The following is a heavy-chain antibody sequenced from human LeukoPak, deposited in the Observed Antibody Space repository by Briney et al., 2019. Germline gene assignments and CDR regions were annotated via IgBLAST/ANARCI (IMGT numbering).Heavy chain of an antibody. V-gene: IGHV3-48*02. CDR3: ARGLYYSGSGSIRFFY. CDR1: GFVFSNYN. J-gene: IGHJ4*02. CDR2: ISSSSSTI. Sequence: GGSLRLSCAASGFVFSNYNMHWVRQAPGKGLEWVSYISSSSSTIFYADSVKGRFTISRDNAKNSLYLQMNSLRDEDTAVYYCARGLYYSGSGSIRFFYWSQGTLVTVSS. D-gene: IGHD3-10*01.